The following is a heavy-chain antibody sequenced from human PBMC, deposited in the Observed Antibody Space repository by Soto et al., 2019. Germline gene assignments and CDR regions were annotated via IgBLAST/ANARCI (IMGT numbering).Heavy chain of an antibody. Sequence: SVKVSCKASGGTFSSYAISWVRQAPGQGLEWMGGIIPIFGTANYAQKFQGRVTITADESTSTAYMELSSLRSEDTAVYYCASSKTAAAGNYYYYGMDVWGQGTTVTVS. CDR1: GGTFSSYA. D-gene: IGHD6-13*01. CDR3: ASSKTAAAGNYYYYGMDV. J-gene: IGHJ6*02. CDR2: IIPIFGTA. V-gene: IGHV1-69*13.